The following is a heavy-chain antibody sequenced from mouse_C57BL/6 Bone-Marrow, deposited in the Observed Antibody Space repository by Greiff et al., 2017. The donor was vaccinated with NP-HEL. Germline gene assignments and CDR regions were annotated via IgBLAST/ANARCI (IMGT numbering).Heavy chain of an antibody. CDR3: TTDGHYYGSSYVNWYFDV. Sequence: EVQVVESGAELVRPGASVQLSCTASGFNIKDDYMPWVKQRPEQGLEWIGWIDPENGDTEYASKFQGKATITADTSANTAYLQLSSLTSEDTSDYYCTTDGHYYGSSYVNWYFDVWGTGTTVTVSS. J-gene: IGHJ1*03. D-gene: IGHD1-1*01. CDR1: GFNIKDDY. CDR2: IDPENGDT. V-gene: IGHV14-4*01.